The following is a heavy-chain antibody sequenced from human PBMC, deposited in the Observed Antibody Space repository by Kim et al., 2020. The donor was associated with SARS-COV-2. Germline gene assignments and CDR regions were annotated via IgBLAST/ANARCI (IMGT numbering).Heavy chain of an antibody. J-gene: IGHJ4*02. Sequence: NYARKFQGRVTITADESTSTAYMELSSLRSEDTAVYYCARAGGSSWYYGYWGQGTLVTVSS. CDR3: ARAGGSSWYYGY. D-gene: IGHD6-13*01. V-gene: IGHV1-69*01.